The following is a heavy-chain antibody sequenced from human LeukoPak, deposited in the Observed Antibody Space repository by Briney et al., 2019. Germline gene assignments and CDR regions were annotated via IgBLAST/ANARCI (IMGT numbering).Heavy chain of an antibody. CDR3: ARDRGAQLLPTVFDS. CDR1: GYTFTSYG. Sequence: ASVKVSCKASGYTFTSYGISWVRQAPGQGLEWMGWISAYNGNTNYAQKLQGRVTMTTDTSTSTAYMELRSLRSDDTAVYYCARDRGAQLLPTVFDSWGQGTLVTVSS. J-gene: IGHJ4*02. V-gene: IGHV1-18*01. CDR2: ISAYNGNT. D-gene: IGHD2-2*01.